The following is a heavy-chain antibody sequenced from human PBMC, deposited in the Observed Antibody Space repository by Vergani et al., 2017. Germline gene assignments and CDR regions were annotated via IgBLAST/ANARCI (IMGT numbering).Heavy chain of an antibody. CDR2: ISGSGGST. CDR3: ARDPWGSDFWSAEYTDWFDP. Sequence: EVQLLESGGGLVQPGGSLRLSCAASGFTFSSYAMSWVRQAPGKGLEWVSAISGSGGSTYYADSVKGRFTISRDNSKNTLYLQMNSLRAEDTAVYYCARDPWGSDFWSAEYTDWFDPWGQGTLVTVSS. J-gene: IGHJ5*02. CDR1: GFTFSSYA. V-gene: IGHV3-23*01. D-gene: IGHD3-3*01.